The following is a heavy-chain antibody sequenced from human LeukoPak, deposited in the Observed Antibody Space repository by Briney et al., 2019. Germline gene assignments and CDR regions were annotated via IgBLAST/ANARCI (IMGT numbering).Heavy chain of an antibody. CDR1: GYTFTGYY. V-gene: IGHV1-2*02. CDR2: INPNSGGT. J-gene: IGHJ3*02. Sequence: ASVTVSCKASGYTFTGYYMHWVRQAPGQGLEWMGWINPNSGGTNYAQQFQGRVTMTRDTSISTAYMELSRLRSDDTAVYYCARTRITMVRGVIGAFDIWGQGTVVTVSS. D-gene: IGHD3-10*01. CDR3: ARTRITMVRGVIGAFDI.